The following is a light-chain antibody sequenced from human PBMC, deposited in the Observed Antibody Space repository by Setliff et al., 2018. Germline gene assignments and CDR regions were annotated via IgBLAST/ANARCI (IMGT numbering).Light chain of an antibody. J-gene: IGLJ2*01. Sequence: SVLTQPASVSASPGQSISISCTGTTSDVGAYNFVSWYQQHPGKAPKLLISDVSHRPSGVSNRFSGSKSGNTASLTISGLQAEDEADYYCSSYTTINTLIFGGGTKVTVL. CDR3: SSYTTINTLI. CDR1: TSDVGAYNF. CDR2: DVS. V-gene: IGLV2-14*03.